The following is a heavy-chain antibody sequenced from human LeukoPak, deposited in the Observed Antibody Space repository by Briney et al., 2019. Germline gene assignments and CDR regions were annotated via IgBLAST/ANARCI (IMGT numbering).Heavy chain of an antibody. CDR3: ARATVTRWFDP. CDR1: GFAFSSFG. J-gene: IGHJ5*02. Sequence: GGSLRLSCAASGFAFSSFGMHWVRQAPGKGLEWVAVIWYDGTNKYYADSVKGRFTISRDNSKNTLYLEMNSLRAEDTAVYYCARATVTRWFDPWGQGTLVTVSS. CDR2: IWYDGTNK. V-gene: IGHV3-33*01. D-gene: IGHD4-17*01.